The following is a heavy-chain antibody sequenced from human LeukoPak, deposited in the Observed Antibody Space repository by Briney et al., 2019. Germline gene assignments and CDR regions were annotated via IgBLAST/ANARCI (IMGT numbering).Heavy chain of an antibody. CDR3: ARTSYTSSRFDY. V-gene: IGHV3-74*01. Sequence: GGSLRLSCAASGFISSSYWMHWVRQAPGKGLVWFSRINSDGSITSYAASVKGRFTISRDNAKNTLYPQMNSLRAEDTAVYYCARTSYTSSRFDYWGQGTLVTVSS. CDR1: GFISSSYW. CDR2: INSDGSIT. D-gene: IGHD6-13*01. J-gene: IGHJ4*02.